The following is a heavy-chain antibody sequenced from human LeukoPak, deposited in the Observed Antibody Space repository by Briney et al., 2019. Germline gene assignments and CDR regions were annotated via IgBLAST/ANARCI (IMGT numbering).Heavy chain of an antibody. D-gene: IGHD5-18*01. V-gene: IGHV3-30*04. CDR1: GFTFSSYA. J-gene: IGHJ4*02. CDR2: ISYDGSNK. Sequence: GGSLRLSCAASGFTFSSYAMHWVRQAPGKGLEWVAVISYDGSNKYYADSVKGRFTISRDNSKNTLYLQMNSLRAEDTAVYYCARDRGYSITFDYWGQGTLVTVSS. CDR3: ARDRGYSITFDY.